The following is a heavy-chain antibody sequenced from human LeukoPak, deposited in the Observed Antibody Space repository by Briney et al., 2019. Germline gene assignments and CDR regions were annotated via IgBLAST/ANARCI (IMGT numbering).Heavy chain of an antibody. Sequence: GGSLRLSCAASGFTLDDYAMHWARQAPGKGLEWVSGISWNSGSIGYADSVKGRFTISRDNAKNSLYLQMNSLRAEDTALYYCAKGLYYYGSGSYSPHYYYYGMDVWGQGTTVTVSS. CDR3: AKGLYYYGSGSYSPHYYYYGMDV. CDR2: ISWNSGSI. V-gene: IGHV3-9*01. J-gene: IGHJ6*02. CDR1: GFTLDDYA. D-gene: IGHD3-10*01.